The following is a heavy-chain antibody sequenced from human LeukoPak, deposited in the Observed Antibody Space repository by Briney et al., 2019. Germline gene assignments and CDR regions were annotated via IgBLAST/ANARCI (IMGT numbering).Heavy chain of an antibody. CDR1: GYTFTGYY. Sequence: ASVKVSCKASGYTFTGYYMHWVRQAPGQGLEWMGWINPNSGGTNYAQKFQGRVTMTRDTSISTAYMELSRLRSDDTAVYYCARGYTYCSGGSCYSGYFQHWGQGTLVTVSS. CDR3: ARGYTYCSGGSCYSGYFQH. CDR2: INPNSGGT. V-gene: IGHV1-2*02. D-gene: IGHD2-15*01. J-gene: IGHJ1*01.